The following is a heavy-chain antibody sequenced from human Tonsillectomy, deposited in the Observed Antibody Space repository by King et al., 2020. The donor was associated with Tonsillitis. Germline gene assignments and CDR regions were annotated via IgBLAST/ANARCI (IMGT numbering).Heavy chain of an antibody. Sequence: VQLVESGGGLVQPGGSLRLSWAASGFTFSSYSMNWVRQAPGKGLEWVSYITSSSSTIYYADSVKGRFTIPRDNAKNSLFLQMNSLRAEDTAVYYCARDGPRAFGVVMGSWGQGTLVTVSS. J-gene: IGHJ5*02. CDR3: ARDGPRAFGVVMGS. D-gene: IGHD3-3*01. CDR2: ITSSSSTI. CDR1: GFTFSSYS. V-gene: IGHV3-48*01.